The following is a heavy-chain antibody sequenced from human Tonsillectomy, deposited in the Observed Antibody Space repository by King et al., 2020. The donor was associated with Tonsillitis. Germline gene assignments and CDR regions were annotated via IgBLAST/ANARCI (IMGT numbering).Heavy chain of an antibody. J-gene: IGHJ4*02. D-gene: IGHD6-19*01. Sequence: ITLQESGPTVVRHTQTLTLTCSVSGFSLNTRGVSVNWIRQPPGKALEWLALIYWDDDTRYIPSLKSRLTITRVTSKNQVDLKMTNMDPMDTGTYYCAHMTIRVAGSKAEAVDFAYWGQGIPVAVSS. CDR3: AHMTIRVAGSKAEAVDFAY. CDR1: GFSLNTRGVS. CDR2: IYWDDDT. V-gene: IGHV2-5*02.